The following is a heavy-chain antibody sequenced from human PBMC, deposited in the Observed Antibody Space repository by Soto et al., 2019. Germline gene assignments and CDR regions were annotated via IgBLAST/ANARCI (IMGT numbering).Heavy chain of an antibody. V-gene: IGHV3-23*01. CDR2: IRPGGDST. Sequence: GGSLRLSCAASGFRFRTRAMSWVRQAPGKGLEWVASIRPGGDSTYYADSVKGRFAVSRDNSNVTLYLQMDSPRVEDTAIYYCTTHEEGAPWAGGFDSWGQGTLVTVSS. D-gene: IGHD1-26*01. J-gene: IGHJ5*01. CDR1: GFRFRTRA. CDR3: TTHEEGAPWAGGFDS.